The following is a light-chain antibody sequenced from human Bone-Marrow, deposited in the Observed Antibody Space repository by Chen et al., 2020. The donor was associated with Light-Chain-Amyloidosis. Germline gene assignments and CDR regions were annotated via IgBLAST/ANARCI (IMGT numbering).Light chain of an antibody. CDR1: QSIFSN. CDR2: TAS. V-gene: IGKV1-39*01. Sequence: DIQMTQSPSSLSASVGDRVTITCRASQSIFSNLNWYQHKPGKAPKLLISTASRLQSGVPSRFSGSGYGTDFTLTISRLQPEDLATYYCKQSYSTLGVTFGPGTKVDIK. J-gene: IGKJ3*01. CDR3: KQSYSTLGVT.